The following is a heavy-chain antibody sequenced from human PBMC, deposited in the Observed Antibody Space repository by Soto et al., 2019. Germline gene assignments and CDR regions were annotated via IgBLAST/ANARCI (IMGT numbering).Heavy chain of an antibody. CDR1: GYAFSVYY. J-gene: IGHJ6*02. CDR3: ARDRERRPYYYYYGMDV. V-gene: IGHV1-2*04. CDR2: INPNSGGT. D-gene: IGHD1-1*01. Sequence: VSVNVSCKASGYAFSVYYMHWVRQAPRQGLEWMGWINPNSGGTNYAQKFQGWVTMTRDTSISTAYMELSRLRSDDTAVYYCARDRERRPYYYYYGMDVWGQGTTVTVSS.